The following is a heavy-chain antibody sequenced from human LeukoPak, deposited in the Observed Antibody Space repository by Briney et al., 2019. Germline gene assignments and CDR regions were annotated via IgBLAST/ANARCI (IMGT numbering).Heavy chain of an antibody. J-gene: IGHJ4*02. D-gene: IGHD6-13*01. CDR1: GFTFSSYS. V-gene: IGHV3-21*01. CDR3: ARDSAPFGSSWPYFDY. CDR2: ISSSGSYI. Sequence: AGGSLRLSCAASGFTFSSYSMNWVRQAPGKGLEWVSSISSSGSYIYYADSVKGRFTISRDNAKNSLYLQMNSLRAEDTAVYYCARDSAPFGSSWPYFDYWGQGTLVTVSS.